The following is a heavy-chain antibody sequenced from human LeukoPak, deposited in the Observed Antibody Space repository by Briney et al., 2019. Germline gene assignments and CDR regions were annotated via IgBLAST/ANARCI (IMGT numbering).Heavy chain of an antibody. CDR1: GYTFAGYY. CDR3: AREHMTRVTLDY. V-gene: IGHV1-2*02. J-gene: IGHJ4*02. D-gene: IGHD4-17*01. CDR2: IYPNSGGT. Sequence: ASVKVSCKASGYTFAGYYMHWVRQAPGQGLEWMGWIYPNSGGTKYAQKFQGRVTMTRDTSISTAYLELSRLRSDDTAVYYCAREHMTRVTLDYWGQGTLVTVSS.